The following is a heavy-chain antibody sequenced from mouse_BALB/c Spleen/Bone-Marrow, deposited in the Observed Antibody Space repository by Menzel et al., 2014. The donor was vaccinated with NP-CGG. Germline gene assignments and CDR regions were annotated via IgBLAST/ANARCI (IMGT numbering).Heavy chain of an antibody. D-gene: IGHD2-14*01. CDR1: GYAFSSYW. V-gene: IGHV1-80*01. J-gene: IGHJ4*01. CDR3: ARWYRDPHFAMYY. Sequence: VQLQQSGAELVRPGSSVKISCKASGYAFSSYWMNWVKQRPGQGLEWIGQIYPGDGDTNYNGNFKDKATLTVDRSSSTAFMQLSSLTSEDSAVYFCARWYRDPHFAMYYWGPGTSVTVSS. CDR2: IYPGDGDT.